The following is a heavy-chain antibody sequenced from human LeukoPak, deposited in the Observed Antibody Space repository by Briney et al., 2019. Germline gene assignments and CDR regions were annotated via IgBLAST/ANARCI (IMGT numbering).Heavy chain of an antibody. CDR3: AGRAAGFFDY. J-gene: IGHJ4*02. CDR2: IFYSGSS. CDR1: GDSLNSYY. Sequence: SETLSHTCTVSGDSLNSYYWSWIRQPPGEGLQWIGYIFYSGSSNYNASLRSRVAISVDTSKNQFSLKLTSVTAADTAVYYCAGRAAGFFDYWGQGILVTVSS. D-gene: IGHD6-25*01. V-gene: IGHV4-59*01.